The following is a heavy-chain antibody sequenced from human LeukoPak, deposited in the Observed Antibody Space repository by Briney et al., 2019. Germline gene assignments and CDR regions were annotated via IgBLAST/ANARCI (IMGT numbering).Heavy chain of an antibody. Sequence: GGSLRLSCAASVFTFRSYAMHCVRRAPGKGLEWVSGISWNSDNIEDADSVKGRFTISRDNAKTSLYLKMNSRRAEDIALYYWAKGGGGRLIYYYYMDAWGKGTTVTVSS. D-gene: IGHD3-16*01. CDR1: VFTFRSYA. J-gene: IGHJ6*03. CDR2: ISWNSDNI. CDR3: AKGGGGRLIYYYYMDA. V-gene: IGHV3-9*03.